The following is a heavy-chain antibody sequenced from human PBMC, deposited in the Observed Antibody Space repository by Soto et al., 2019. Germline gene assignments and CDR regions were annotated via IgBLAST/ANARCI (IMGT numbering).Heavy chain of an antibody. CDR2: LNDIGLST. CDR3: AKVTSRERGYRYGASDS. V-gene: IGHV3-23*01. CDR1: GFTFSNYA. J-gene: IGHJ4*02. D-gene: IGHD5-18*01. Sequence: EVQLLESGGGLVQPGGSLRLSCAASGFTFSNYAMSWVRQAPGKGLEWVSSLNDIGLSTYYADSVKGRFTISRDNSKNTLSLQMNGLRAEDTAIYYCAKVTSRERGYRYGASDSWGQGTLVTVSS.